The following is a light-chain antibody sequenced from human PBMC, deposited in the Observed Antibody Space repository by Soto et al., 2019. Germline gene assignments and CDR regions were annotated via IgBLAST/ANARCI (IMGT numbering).Light chain of an antibody. CDR2: VTN. J-gene: IGLJ1*01. CDR1: RSNIGAGYD. CDR3: CAYTSTSALYV. Sequence: QSVLTQPPSVSGAPGQRVTISCTGSRSNIGAGYDVHWYQQLPGTAPKLLIYVTNNRPSGVPDRFSGSKSGNTASLTISGLQTEDEADYYCCAYTSTSALYVFGTGTKVTVL. V-gene: IGLV1-40*01.